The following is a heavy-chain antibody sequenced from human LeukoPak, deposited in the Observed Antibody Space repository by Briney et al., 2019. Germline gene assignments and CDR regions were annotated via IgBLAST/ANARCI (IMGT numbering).Heavy chain of an antibody. D-gene: IGHD4-17*01. CDR2: IYYSGST. Sequence: SETLSLTCTVSGGSISSYYWSWIRQTPGKGLEWIGYIYYSGSTNYNPSLKSRVTISVDTSKNQFSLKLSSVTAADTAVYYCAREVYGDYYYFDYWGQGTLVTVSS. V-gene: IGHV4-59*01. CDR1: GGSISSYY. J-gene: IGHJ4*02. CDR3: AREVYGDYYYFDY.